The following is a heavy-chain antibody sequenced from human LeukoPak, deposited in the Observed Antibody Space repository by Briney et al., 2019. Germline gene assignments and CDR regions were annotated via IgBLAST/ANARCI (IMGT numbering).Heavy chain of an antibody. J-gene: IGHJ4*02. Sequence: GGSLRLLCAASGFTFDDYGMSWVRQVPGKGLEWVSGINWNGGSTDYADSVKGRFTISRDNAKNSVYLQMSSLRVEDTALYHCVLTSGSGSYRGYLNYWGQGTLVTVSS. D-gene: IGHD3-10*01. V-gene: IGHV3-20*01. CDR1: GFTFDDYG. CDR2: INWNGGST. CDR3: VLTSGSGSYRGYLNY.